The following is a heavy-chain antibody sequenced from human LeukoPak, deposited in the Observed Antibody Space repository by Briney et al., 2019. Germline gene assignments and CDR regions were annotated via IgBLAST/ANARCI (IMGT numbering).Heavy chain of an antibody. CDR1: GGSISSYY. Sequence: SETLSLTCTVSGGSISSYYWSWIRQPPGKGLEWIGYIYYSGSTNSGSTNYNPSLKSRVTISVDTSKNQFSLKVSSVTAADTAVYYCASSYYYYYMDVWGKGTTVTVSS. V-gene: IGHV4-59*01. J-gene: IGHJ6*03. CDR2: IYYSGSTNSGST. CDR3: ASSYYYYYMDV.